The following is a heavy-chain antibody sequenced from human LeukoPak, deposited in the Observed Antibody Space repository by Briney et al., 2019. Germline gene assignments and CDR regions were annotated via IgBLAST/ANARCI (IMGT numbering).Heavy chain of an antibody. Sequence: SETLSLTCTVSGGSVTSYYWSWIRQPPGRGLEWIGYIYYSGSTNYNPSLKSRVTISVDTSKNQFSLKLSSVTAADTAVYYCARVHYDSSGYYSMYYYYGMDVWGQGTTVTVSS. V-gene: IGHV4-59*02. CDR3: ARVHYDSSGYYSMYYYYGMDV. D-gene: IGHD3-22*01. J-gene: IGHJ6*02. CDR1: GGSVTSYY. CDR2: IYYSGST.